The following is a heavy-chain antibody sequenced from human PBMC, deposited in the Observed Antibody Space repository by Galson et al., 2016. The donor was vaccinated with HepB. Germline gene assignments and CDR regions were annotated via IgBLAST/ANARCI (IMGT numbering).Heavy chain of an antibody. CDR1: GFTFRSYW. Sequence: SLRLSCAASGFTFRSYWMTWVRQAPGKGLEWVANIKQDGSEKHYVDSVKGRFTISRDNAKNSLDLQMNSLTVEDTAVYYCARLYDILTGPFDYWGHGALVTIAS. J-gene: IGHJ4*01. V-gene: IGHV3-7*03. CDR3: ARLYDILTGPFDY. D-gene: IGHD3-9*01. CDR2: IKQDGSEK.